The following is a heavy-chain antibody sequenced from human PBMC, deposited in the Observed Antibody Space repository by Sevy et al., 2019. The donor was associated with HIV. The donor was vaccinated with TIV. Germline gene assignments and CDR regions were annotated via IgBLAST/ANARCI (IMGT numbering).Heavy chain of an antibody. Sequence: AGSLRLSCAASGFMFSTYGMHWVHQAPGKGLEWVALIGHDGSYKYYADSVKGRFTISRDNSKNTLDLLMNSLKVEDTAVYYCARGVGGSFAGFDVWGQGTMVTVSS. CDR2: IGHDGSYK. J-gene: IGHJ3*01. V-gene: IGHV3-30*02. CDR1: GFMFSTYG. CDR3: ARGVGGSFAGFDV. D-gene: IGHD3-16*01.